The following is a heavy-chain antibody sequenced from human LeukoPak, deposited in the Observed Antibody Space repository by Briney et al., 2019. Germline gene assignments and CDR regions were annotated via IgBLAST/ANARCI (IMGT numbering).Heavy chain of an antibody. Sequence: GESLKISCKGSGYSFTNYWIGWVRQMPGKGLEWMGIIYPGDSDTRYSPSFQGQVTSTADKSISTAYLQWSSLKASDTAMYYCARSYYYGSGSYYLPDYWGQGTLVIVSS. V-gene: IGHV5-51*01. D-gene: IGHD3-10*01. CDR1: GYSFTNYW. CDR3: ARSYYYGSGSYYLPDY. J-gene: IGHJ4*02. CDR2: IYPGDSDT.